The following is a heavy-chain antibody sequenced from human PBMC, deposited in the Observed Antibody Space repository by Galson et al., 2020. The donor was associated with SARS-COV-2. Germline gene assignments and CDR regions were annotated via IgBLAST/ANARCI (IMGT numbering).Heavy chain of an antibody. CDR1: GFTFNNFA. Sequence: GGSLRLSCAASGFTFNNFAMNWVRQAPGKGLEWVSNINSRGDTTYYANSVKGRFTISRDNSNKTLYLQMDTLRAEDTAVYYCAKDLTDCGGGTGYWFYFGSWGQGTLVTVSS. V-gene: IGHV3-23*01. J-gene: IGHJ4*02. CDR3: AKDLTDCGGGTGYWFYFGS. CDR2: INSRGDTT. D-gene: IGHD2-15*01.